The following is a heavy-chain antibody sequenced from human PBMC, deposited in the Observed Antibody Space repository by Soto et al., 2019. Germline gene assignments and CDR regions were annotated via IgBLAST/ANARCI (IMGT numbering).Heavy chain of an antibody. CDR2: ISGSDGST. CDR3: AKDGVAHLPFYTSGSCYDH. CDR1: GFIFSSYA. J-gene: IGHJ4*02. Sequence: GGSLRLSCAASGFIFSSYAMSWVRQAPGKGLEWVSAISGSDGSTYYADSVKGRFSFSRDNSRYTLYLQMNSLSAEDTAVYYLAKDGVAHLPFYTSGSCYDHWGRGTLVTVSS. V-gene: IGHV3-23*01. D-gene: IGHD3-22*01.